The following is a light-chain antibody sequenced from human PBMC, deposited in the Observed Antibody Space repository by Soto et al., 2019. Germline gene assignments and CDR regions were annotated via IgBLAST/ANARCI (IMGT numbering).Light chain of an antibody. CDR1: SSNVGNYNY. CDR2: DVS. V-gene: IGLV2-14*01. Sequence: QSVLTQPASVSGSPGQSITISCTGTSSNVGNYNYVSWYQQRPGKAPTLMIYDVSHRPSGVSNRFSASTSGNPASLTISWLQAEDEADYDCSSYTSTSSLVFGGGTKLTVL. J-gene: IGLJ2*01. CDR3: SSYTSTSSLV.